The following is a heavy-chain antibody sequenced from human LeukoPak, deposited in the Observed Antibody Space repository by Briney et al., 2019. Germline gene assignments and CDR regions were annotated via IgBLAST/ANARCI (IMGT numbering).Heavy chain of an antibody. CDR1: GFTFSSYA. CDR3: ARAYCSSTTCYAPDY. V-gene: IGHV3-30*04. Sequence: PGGSLRLSCAASGFTFSSYAMHCVRQAPGKGLEWVAVISYDGSNKYYADSVKGRFTICRDNSKNPLYLQMNSLRAEGTAVDYSARAYCSSTTCYAPDYWGQGTLVTVSS. J-gene: IGHJ4*02. CDR2: ISYDGSNK. D-gene: IGHD2-2*01.